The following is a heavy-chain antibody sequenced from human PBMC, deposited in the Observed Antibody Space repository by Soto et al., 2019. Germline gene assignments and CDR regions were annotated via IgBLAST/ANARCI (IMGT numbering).Heavy chain of an antibody. D-gene: IGHD2-15*01. J-gene: IGHJ4*02. Sequence: QVQLVQSGAEVKKPGSSVKVYCKASGGTFSSYAISWVRQAPGQGLEWMGGIIPIFGTANYAQKFQGRVTITADESTSTDYMELSSLRSEDTAVYYCARESRYCSGGSCYFLPGIDYWGQGTLVTVSS. CDR3: ARESRYCSGGSCYFLPGIDY. CDR2: IIPIFGTA. V-gene: IGHV1-69*12. CDR1: GGTFSSYA.